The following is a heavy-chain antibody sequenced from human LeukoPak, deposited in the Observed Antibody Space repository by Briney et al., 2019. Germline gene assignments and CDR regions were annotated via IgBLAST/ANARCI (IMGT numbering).Heavy chain of an antibody. D-gene: IGHD3-22*01. CDR1: GYTFTGYY. Sequence: EASVKVSCKASGYTFTGYYMHWVRQAPGQGLEWMGRINPNSGGTNYAQKFQGRVTMTRDTSISTAYMELSRLRSDDTAVYYCARERAIVVVYYYYGMDVWGQGTTVTVSS. J-gene: IGHJ6*02. V-gene: IGHV1-2*06. CDR3: ARERAIVVVYYYYGMDV. CDR2: INPNSGGT.